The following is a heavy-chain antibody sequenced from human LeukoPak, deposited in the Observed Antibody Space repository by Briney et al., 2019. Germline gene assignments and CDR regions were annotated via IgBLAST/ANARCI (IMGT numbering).Heavy chain of an antibody. J-gene: IGHJ4*02. Sequence: GGSLRLSCAASGFTFSSYSMNWVRQAPGRGLEWVSAISASGSTTYYADSVRGRFTISKDNSKNTLYLQMNSLRAEDTAIYYCAKPMSGASRLFDFWGQGTLVTVSS. V-gene: IGHV3-23*01. CDR2: ISASGSTT. CDR3: AKPMSGASRLFDF. D-gene: IGHD1-1*01. CDR1: GFTFSSYS.